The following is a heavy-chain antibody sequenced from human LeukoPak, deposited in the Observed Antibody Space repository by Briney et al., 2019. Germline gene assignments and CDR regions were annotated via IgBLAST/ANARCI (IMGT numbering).Heavy chain of an antibody. Sequence: SETLSLTCAVSGGSISSGGYSWSWIRQPPGKGLEWIGYIYHSGSTYYNPSLKSRVTISVDRSKNQFSLKLSSVTAADTAVYYCAREGDGSGSYYTNWFDPWGQGTLVTVSS. CDR1: GGSISSGGYS. V-gene: IGHV4-30-2*01. CDR2: IYHSGST. J-gene: IGHJ5*02. CDR3: AREGDGSGSYYTNWFDP. D-gene: IGHD3-10*01.